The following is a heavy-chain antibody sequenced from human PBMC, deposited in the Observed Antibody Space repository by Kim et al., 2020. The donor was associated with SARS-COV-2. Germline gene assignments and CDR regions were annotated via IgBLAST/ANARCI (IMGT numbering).Heavy chain of an antibody. CDR3: ATTGGDCSMHVCAPPGMD. Sequence: GGSLRLSCAASGFSFEEYVMTWIRQAPGKGLEWVADICYDSNTTYSESLRDRLTISSGDSNYKVLLQMNNRRVDDKTAFYCATTGGDCSMHVCAPPGMD. V-gene: IGHV3-33*07. CDR1: GFSFEEYV. D-gene: IGHD3-16*01. J-gene: IGHJ6*01. CDR2: ICYDSNT.